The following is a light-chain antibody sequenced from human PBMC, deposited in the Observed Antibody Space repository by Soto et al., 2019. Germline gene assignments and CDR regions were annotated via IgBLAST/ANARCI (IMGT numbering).Light chain of an antibody. CDR3: QQYGSSPAIT. Sequence: ENVLTQSPDTLSLSPGERATLSCRASQSVGSTYLAWYQQKPGQAPRLLIYGTSSRAIGIPDRFSGSGSGTDFTLTISRLEPEDFAVYYGQQYGSSPAITFGQGTRLEIK. CDR2: GTS. CDR1: QSVGSTY. J-gene: IGKJ5*01. V-gene: IGKV3-20*01.